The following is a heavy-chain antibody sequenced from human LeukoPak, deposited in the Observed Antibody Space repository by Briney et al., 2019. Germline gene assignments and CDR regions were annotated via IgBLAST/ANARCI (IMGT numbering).Heavy chain of an antibody. CDR1: GGSFSGYY. V-gene: IGHV4-34*01. D-gene: IGHD5-18*01. Sequence: ETLSLTCAVYGGSFSGYYWSWIRKPPGTGLEWIGEINHSGSTNYNPSLKSRVTISVDTSKNQFSLKLSSVTAADTAVYYCARGTAMAPYYFDYWGQGTLVTVSS. J-gene: IGHJ4*02. CDR2: INHSGST. CDR3: ARGTAMAPYYFDY.